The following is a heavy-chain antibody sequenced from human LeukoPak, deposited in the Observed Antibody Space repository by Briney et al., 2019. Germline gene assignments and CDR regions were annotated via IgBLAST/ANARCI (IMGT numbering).Heavy chain of an antibody. CDR2: ISSSSSTI. Sequence: GGSLRLSCAASGFTFSSYSMNWVRQAPGKGLEWVSCISSSSSTIYYADSVKGRFTISRDNAKNSLYLQMNSLRAEDTAVYYCARALYDFWTYYYYYGMDVWGQGTTVTVSS. CDR3: ARALYDFWTYYYYYGMDV. CDR1: GFTFSSYS. D-gene: IGHD3-3*01. V-gene: IGHV3-48*01. J-gene: IGHJ6*02.